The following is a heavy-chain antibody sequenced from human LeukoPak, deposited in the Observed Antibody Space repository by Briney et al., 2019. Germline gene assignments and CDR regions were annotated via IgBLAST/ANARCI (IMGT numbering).Heavy chain of an antibody. J-gene: IGHJ4*02. D-gene: IGHD1-26*01. V-gene: IGHV3-7*01. CDR3: ARDKIVGATHFDY. Sequence: GSLRLSCAASGFTFSTYWMSWVRQAPGKGLEWVANIQQDGSEKYYVDSVKGRFTISRDNAKNSLYLQMNSLRAEDTAVCYCARDKIVGATHFDYWGQGTLVTVSS. CDR2: IQQDGSEK. CDR1: GFTFSTYW.